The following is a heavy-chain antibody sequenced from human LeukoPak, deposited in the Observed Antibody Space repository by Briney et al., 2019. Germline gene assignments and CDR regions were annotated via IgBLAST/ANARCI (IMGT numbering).Heavy chain of an antibody. V-gene: IGHV3-11*05. CDR1: GFTFSDYY. J-gene: IGHJ4*02. CDR3: AKEVGESSGWFFDY. D-gene: IGHD6-19*01. CDR2: ISSSSSYT. Sequence: PGGSLRLSCAASGFTFSDYYMSWIRQAPGKGLEWVSYISSSSSYTYYADSVKGRFTISRDNSKNTLYLQMNSLRAEDTAVYYCAKEVGESSGWFFDYWGQGTLVTVSS.